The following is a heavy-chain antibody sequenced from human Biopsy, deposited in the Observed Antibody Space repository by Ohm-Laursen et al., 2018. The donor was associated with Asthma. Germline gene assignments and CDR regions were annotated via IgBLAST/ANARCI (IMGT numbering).Heavy chain of an antibody. CDR1: EFSVSSSY. J-gene: IGHJ6*02. CDR3: TRTTTVTTTYAMDV. CDR2: IYNDGRA. V-gene: IGHV3-53*01. D-gene: IGHD4-17*01. Sequence: SLRLSCAASEFSVSSSYMSWVRQAPGKGLEWASVIYNDGRAYYADSVKGRFTVSRDNSKNTLFLQMNSLRAEDTAVYYCTRTTTVTTTYAMDVWGRGTTVTVSS.